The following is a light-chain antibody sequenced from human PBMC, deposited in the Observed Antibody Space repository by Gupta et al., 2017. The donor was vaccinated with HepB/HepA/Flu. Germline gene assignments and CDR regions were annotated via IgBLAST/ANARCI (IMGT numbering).Light chain of an antibody. CDR1: QDISNY. CDR2: DAS. J-gene: IGKJ5*01. CDR3: QQDDDPWIT. V-gene: IGKV1-33*01. Sequence: DIQMTQSPSSLSASVGDRVTITCQASQDISNYLNLYQQKPGKAPKLLIYDASNSETGVPSRFSGSASGTDITFTISMLHPEDIATYYCQQDDDPWITFGQGTRLEIK.